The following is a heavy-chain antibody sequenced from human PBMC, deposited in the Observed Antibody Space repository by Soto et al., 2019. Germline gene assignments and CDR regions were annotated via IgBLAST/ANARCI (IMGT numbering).Heavy chain of an antibody. V-gene: IGHV4-31*03. CDR3: ARCSLVVVPAPGFDP. J-gene: IGHJ5*02. CDR2: IYYSGTT. D-gene: IGHD2-2*01. CDR1: GGSISSGGYY. Sequence: LSLTCTVSGGSISSGGYYWSWIRQHPGKGLEWIGYIYYSGTTYYNPSLKSRVTISVDTSKNQFSLKLGSVSAADTALYYCARCSLVVVPAPGFDPWGRGTLVTVSS.